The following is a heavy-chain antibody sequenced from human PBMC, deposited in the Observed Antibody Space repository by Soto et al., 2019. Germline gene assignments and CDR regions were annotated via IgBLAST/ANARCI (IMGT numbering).Heavy chain of an antibody. CDR1: GGTFSSYA. V-gene: IGHV1-69*13. J-gene: IGHJ4*02. Sequence: ASVKVSCKASGGTFSSYAISWVRQAPGQGLEWMGGIIPIFGTANYAQKFQGRVTITADESTSTAYMELSSLRSEDTAVYYCARDSSPMIDSPSDYWGQGTLVTVSS. D-gene: IGHD3-22*01. CDR2: IIPIFGTA. CDR3: ARDSSPMIDSPSDY.